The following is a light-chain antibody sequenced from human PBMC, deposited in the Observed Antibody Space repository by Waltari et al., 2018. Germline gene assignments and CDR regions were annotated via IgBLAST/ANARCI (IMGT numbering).Light chain of an antibody. V-gene: IGLV1-44*01. CDR3: EAWDDTLNGPV. Sequence: QSVLTQPPSASGTPGQRFTMSCSGCNSTLRSNHLNSYHQVPGTAPKLLMYNNDQRPSGVPDRFSGSKSATSASLAISGLQSEDEADYFCEAWDDTLNGPVFGGGTKLTVL. CDR1: NSTLRSNH. J-gene: IGLJ3*02. CDR2: NND.